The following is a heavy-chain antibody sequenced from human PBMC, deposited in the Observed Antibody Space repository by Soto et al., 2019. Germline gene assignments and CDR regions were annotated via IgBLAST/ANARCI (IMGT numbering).Heavy chain of an antibody. Sequence: ASVKVSCKASGYTFTSYGISWVRQAPGQGLEWMGWINPNSGNTNYAQKLQGRVTMTTDTSTSTAYMELRRLRSDDTAVYYCAKAQEYDTSGYQAPFDYWGQGTLVTAS. D-gene: IGHD3-22*01. CDR3: AKAQEYDTSGYQAPFDY. V-gene: IGHV1-18*04. CDR1: GYTFTSYG. J-gene: IGHJ4*02. CDR2: INPNSGNT.